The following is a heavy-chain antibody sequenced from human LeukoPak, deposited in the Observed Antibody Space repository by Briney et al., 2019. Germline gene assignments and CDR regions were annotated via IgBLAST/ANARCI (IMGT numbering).Heavy chain of an antibody. CDR2: IYTSGST. D-gene: IGHD6-13*01. CDR3: ARRAAAAGRRGAFDI. J-gene: IGHJ3*02. CDR1: GGSISSGSYY. V-gene: IGHV4-61*02. Sequence: SETLSLTCTVSGGSISSGSYYWSWIRQPAGKGLEWIGRIYTSGSTNYNPSLKSRVTISVDTSKNQFSLKLSSVTAADTAVYYCARRAAAAGRRGAFDIWGQGTMVTVSS.